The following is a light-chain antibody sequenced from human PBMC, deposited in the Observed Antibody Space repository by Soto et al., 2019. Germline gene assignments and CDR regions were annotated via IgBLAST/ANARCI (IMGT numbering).Light chain of an antibody. Sequence: QSVLTQPPSVSGAPGQRVTISCTGRSSNIGAGYDVHGYQQLPGTAPKLLIYGNSNRPSGVPDRFSGSKSGTSASLAITGLHAEDEADYYCQSYDSSLSGSVFGGGTKLTVL. CDR1: SSNIGAGYD. CDR3: QSYDSSLSGSV. V-gene: IGLV1-40*01. CDR2: GNS. J-gene: IGLJ2*01.